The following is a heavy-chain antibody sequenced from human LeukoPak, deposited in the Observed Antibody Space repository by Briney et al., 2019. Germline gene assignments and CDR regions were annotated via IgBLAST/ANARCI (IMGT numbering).Heavy chain of an antibody. D-gene: IGHD3-22*01. J-gene: IGHJ4*02. V-gene: IGHV3-21*01. Sequence: GGSLRLSCVASGFTFNRYSMNWVRPAPGKGLEWVSSISMRSSYMYYADSVKGRFTVSRDNAKNSLYLQMNSLRAEDTAVYYCARPESDSSGYYYLDYWGQGTLVTVSS. CDR1: GFTFNRYS. CDR2: ISMRSSYM. CDR3: ARPESDSSGYYYLDY.